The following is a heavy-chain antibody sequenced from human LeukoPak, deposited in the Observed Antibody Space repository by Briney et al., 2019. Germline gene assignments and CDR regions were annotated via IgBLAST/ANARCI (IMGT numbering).Heavy chain of an antibody. CDR2: IYYSGST. CDR3: AREVCSGGSCYPLTTNWFDP. D-gene: IGHD2-15*01. CDR1: GGSISSSSYY. Sequence: SETLSLTCTVSGGSISSSSYYWGWIRQPPGKGLEWIGSIYYSGSTYYNPSLKSRVTISVDTSKNQFSLKLSSVTAADTAVYYCAREVCSGGSCYPLTTNWFDPWGQGTLVTVSP. V-gene: IGHV4-39*07. J-gene: IGHJ5*02.